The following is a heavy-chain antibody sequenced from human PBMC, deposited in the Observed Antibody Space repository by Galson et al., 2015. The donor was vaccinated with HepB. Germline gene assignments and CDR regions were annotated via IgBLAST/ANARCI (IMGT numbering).Heavy chain of an antibody. CDR2: IWYDGSNK. J-gene: IGHJ4*02. Sequence: SLRLSCAASGFTFSSYGMHWVRQAPGKGLEWVAVIWYDGSNKYYADSVKGRFTISRDNSKNTLYLQMNSLRAEDTAVYYCARGWELLPFDYWGQGTLVTVSS. V-gene: IGHV3-33*01. CDR1: GFTFSSYG. CDR3: ARGWELLPFDY. D-gene: IGHD1-26*01.